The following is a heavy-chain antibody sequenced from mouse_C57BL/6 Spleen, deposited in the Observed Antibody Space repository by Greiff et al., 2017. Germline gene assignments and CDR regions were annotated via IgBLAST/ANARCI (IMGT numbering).Heavy chain of an antibody. CDR1: GYTFTDYY. D-gene: IGHD2-4*01. V-gene: IGHV1-26*01. CDR3: ARGNDYDDAAYYFDY. CDR2: INPNNGGT. Sequence: VQLQQSGPELVKPGASVKISCKASGYTFTDYYMNWVKQSHGKSLEWIGDINPNNGGTSYNQKFKGKATLTVDKSSSTAYMELRSLTSEDSAVYYCARGNDYDDAAYYFDYWGQGTTLTVSS. J-gene: IGHJ2*01.